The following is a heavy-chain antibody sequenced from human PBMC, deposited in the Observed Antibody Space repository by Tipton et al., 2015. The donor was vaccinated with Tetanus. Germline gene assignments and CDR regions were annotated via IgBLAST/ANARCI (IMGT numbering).Heavy chain of an antibody. CDR1: GFTFSSYS. J-gene: IGHJ2*01. CDR3: ARDLTLDYGGNSGWYFDL. D-gene: IGHD4-23*01. Sequence: QLVQSGGGLVKPGGSLRLSCAASGFTFSSYSMNWVRQAPGKGLEWVSSISSSSSYIYYADSVKGRFTISRDNAKNSLYLQMNSLRAEDTAVYYCARDLTLDYGGNSGWYFDLWGRGTLVTVSS. CDR2: ISSSSSYI. V-gene: IGHV3-21*01.